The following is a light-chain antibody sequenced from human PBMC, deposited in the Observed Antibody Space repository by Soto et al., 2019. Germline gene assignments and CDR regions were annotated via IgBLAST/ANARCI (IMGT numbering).Light chain of an antibody. V-gene: IGKV1-16*01. CDR2: GAS. CDR3: QQYASTVAT. Sequence: DIQMTQSPSSLSASVGDRVTITCRASQDILTYVGWFQQKPGKAPKSLIYGASSLHSGVPSRFSGSGFGTDFSLTISSLQPEDFATYYCQQYASTVATFGQGPTLEV. CDR1: QDILTY. J-gene: IGKJ2*01.